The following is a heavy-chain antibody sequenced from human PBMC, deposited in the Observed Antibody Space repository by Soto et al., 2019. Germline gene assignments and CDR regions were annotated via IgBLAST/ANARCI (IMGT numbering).Heavy chain of an antibody. D-gene: IGHD6-6*01. V-gene: IGHV1-2*02. Sequence: GSSVKVSCKASGYTFTGYYIHWVRQAPGQGLEWMGWVNPNSGGTGYAQRLQGRVTMTSDTSINSVYMELSRLRSDDTAIYFCARGEGMAARHDAYDLWGQGTMVTVSS. CDR2: VNPNSGGT. CDR1: GYTFTGYY. J-gene: IGHJ3*01. CDR3: ARGEGMAARHDAYDL.